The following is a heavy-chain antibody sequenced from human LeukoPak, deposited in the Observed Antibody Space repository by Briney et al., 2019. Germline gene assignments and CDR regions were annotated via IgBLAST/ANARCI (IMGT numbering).Heavy chain of an antibody. Sequence: GASVKVSCKASGYAFTSYGISWVQQAPGQGLEWMGWISAYNGNTNYAQKLQGRVTMTTDTSTSTAYMELRSLRSDDTAVYYCARDLSLVVSNPLDYWGQGTLVTVSS. J-gene: IGHJ4*02. CDR1: GYAFTSYG. CDR2: ISAYNGNT. D-gene: IGHD3-22*01. CDR3: ARDLSLVVSNPLDY. V-gene: IGHV1-18*01.